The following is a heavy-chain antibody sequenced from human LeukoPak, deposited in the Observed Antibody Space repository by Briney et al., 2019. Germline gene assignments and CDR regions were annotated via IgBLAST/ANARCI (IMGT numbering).Heavy chain of an antibody. CDR2: IRSKANSYAT. CDR1: GFTFSGSA. Sequence: PGGSLRLSCAASGFTFSGSAMHWVRQASGKGLEWVGRIRSKANSYATAYAASVKGRFTISRDDSKNTAYLQMNSLKTEDTAVYYCTVDYYDSSGYVLRDYWGQGTLVTVSS. CDR3: TVDYYDSSGYVLRDY. V-gene: IGHV3-73*01. J-gene: IGHJ4*02. D-gene: IGHD3-22*01.